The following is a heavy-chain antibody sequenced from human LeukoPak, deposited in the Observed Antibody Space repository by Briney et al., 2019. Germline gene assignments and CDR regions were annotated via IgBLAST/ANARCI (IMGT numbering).Heavy chain of an antibody. CDR1: GDSISGADYY. CDR2: IYYGGST. Sequence: SQTLSLTCSVSGDSISGADYYWSWIRQPPGKGLEWIGYIYYGGSTYYNPSLQSRAAISIDTSKNQFSLKVNSVTAADTAVYYCARDGPRGVLSMDVWGQGTTVTVSS. D-gene: IGHD3-10*01. V-gene: IGHV4-30-4*01. J-gene: IGHJ6*02. CDR3: ARDGPRGVLSMDV.